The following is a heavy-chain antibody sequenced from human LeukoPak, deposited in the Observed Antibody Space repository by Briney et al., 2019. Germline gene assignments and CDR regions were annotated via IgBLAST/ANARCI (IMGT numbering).Heavy chain of an antibody. CDR2: IDWDDDK. D-gene: IGHD3-10*01. CDR3: ARISRPYYYGSGTNAFDI. J-gene: IGHJ3*02. CDR1: GFSLSTSGMC. Sequence: SGPALVKPTQTLTLTCTFSGFSLSTSGMCVSWIRQPPGKALEWLARIDWDDDKYYSTSLKTRLTIFKDTSKNQVVLTMTNMDPVDTATYFCARISRPYYYGSGTNAFDIWGQGTMVTVSS. V-gene: IGHV2-70*11.